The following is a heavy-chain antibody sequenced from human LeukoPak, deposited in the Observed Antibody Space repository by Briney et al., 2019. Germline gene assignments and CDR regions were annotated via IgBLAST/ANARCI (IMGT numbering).Heavy chain of an antibody. Sequence: GGSLRLSCAASGFNFNHYSMNWVRQAPGKGLEWVSSVSSSGSDIYYADSVKGRFTISRDNAKNSLYLQMNSLTAEDTAVYYCARIRYDSSGYSDCWGQGTLVTVSS. CDR2: VSSSGSDI. CDR3: ARIRYDSSGYSDC. J-gene: IGHJ4*02. D-gene: IGHD3-22*01. V-gene: IGHV3-21*01. CDR1: GFNFNHYS.